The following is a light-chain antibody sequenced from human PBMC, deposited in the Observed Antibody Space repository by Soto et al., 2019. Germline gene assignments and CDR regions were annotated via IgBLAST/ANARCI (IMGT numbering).Light chain of an antibody. J-gene: IGLJ2*01. CDR3: VSYAGSSQPA. V-gene: IGLV2-8*01. CDR2: DVN. CDR1: SSDVGGYNY. Sequence: QSALTQPPSVSGSPGQSVAISCSGTSSDVGGYNYVSWYQQYPGRAPKLMIYDVNKRPSGVPDRFFGSKSGNTASLTVSGLQAEDEAEYYCVSYAGSSQPAFGGGTKLTVL.